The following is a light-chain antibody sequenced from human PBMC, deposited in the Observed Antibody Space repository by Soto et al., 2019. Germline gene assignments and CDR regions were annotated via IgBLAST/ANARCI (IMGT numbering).Light chain of an antibody. J-gene: IGKJ3*01. Sequence: DIQMTQSPSSLSASVGDRVTITCRASQSIANFLNWYQQKPGKAPKLVIYGTSTLQSGVPTRFSGSGSGTDFTLTISSLQPEDFATYYCQQYNSYVFGPGTKVDIK. V-gene: IGKV1-39*01. CDR1: QSIANF. CDR2: GTS. CDR3: QQYNSYV.